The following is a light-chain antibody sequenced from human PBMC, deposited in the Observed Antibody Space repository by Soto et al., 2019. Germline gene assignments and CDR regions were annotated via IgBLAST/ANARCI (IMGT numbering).Light chain of an antibody. V-gene: IGKV1-5*01. CDR3: QEYNTDSGFT. CDR2: DAS. CDR1: QSISKW. Sequence: IQMTQSPSTLSASVGDRVTITCRASQSISKWLAWYQQKPGKPPKLLIYDASNLESGVPSRFSGSGSGTDFTLRISSLQPDDFATYYCQEYNTDSGFTFGPGTKVDIK. J-gene: IGKJ3*01.